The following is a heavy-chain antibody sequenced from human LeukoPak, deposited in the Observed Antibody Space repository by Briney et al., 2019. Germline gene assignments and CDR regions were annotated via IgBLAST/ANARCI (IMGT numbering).Heavy chain of an antibody. J-gene: IGHJ4*02. CDR2: IYWDDDK. CDR3: AHTVYRYGSGSYVSFDY. Sequence: SGPTLVNPTQTLTLTCTFSGFSLSTSGVGVGWIRQPPGKALEWLALIYWDDDKRYSPSLKSRLTITKDTSKNQVVLTMTNMDPVDTATYYCAHTVYRYGSGSYVSFDYWVQGTLVTVSS. V-gene: IGHV2-5*02. D-gene: IGHD3-10*01. CDR1: GFSLSTSGVG.